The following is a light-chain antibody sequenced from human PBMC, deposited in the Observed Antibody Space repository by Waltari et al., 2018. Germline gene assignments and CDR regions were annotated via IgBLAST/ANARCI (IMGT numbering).Light chain of an antibody. Sequence: DVVMTQSPLSLPVTLGQPASISCRCSQSLVSRDGNTYFNWFHQRPGQSPRRLRYKVSNRDAGVPERFGGSGSGTDFTLRISRVEAEDVGDYYCMQGTHWPWTFGPGTKVEI. CDR2: KVS. J-gene: IGKJ1*01. CDR1: QSLVSRDGNTY. V-gene: IGKV2-30*01. CDR3: MQGTHWPWT.